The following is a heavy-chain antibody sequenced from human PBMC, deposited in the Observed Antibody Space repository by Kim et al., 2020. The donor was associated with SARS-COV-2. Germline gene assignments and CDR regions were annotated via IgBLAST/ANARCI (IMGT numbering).Heavy chain of an antibody. J-gene: IGHJ5*02. D-gene: IGHD3-3*01. Sequence: YNPALKRRVTISVDTSKNQFSLKLSSVTAADTAVYYCAKAADFWSGWFDPWGQGTLVTVSS. V-gene: IGHV4-59*01. CDR3: AKAADFWSGWFDP.